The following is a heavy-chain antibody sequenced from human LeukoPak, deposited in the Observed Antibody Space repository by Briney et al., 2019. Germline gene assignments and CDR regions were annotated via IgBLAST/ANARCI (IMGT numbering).Heavy chain of an antibody. Sequence: PRGSLRLSCAASGFTFSSYAMHWVRQAPGKGLEWVAVISYDGSNKYYADSVKGRFTISRDNSKNTLYLQMNSLRAEDTAVYYCAKDDHILTGQLIGDYWGQGTLVTVSS. D-gene: IGHD3-9*01. CDR1: GFTFSSYA. CDR3: AKDDHILTGQLIGDY. CDR2: ISYDGSNK. V-gene: IGHV3-30-3*01. J-gene: IGHJ4*02.